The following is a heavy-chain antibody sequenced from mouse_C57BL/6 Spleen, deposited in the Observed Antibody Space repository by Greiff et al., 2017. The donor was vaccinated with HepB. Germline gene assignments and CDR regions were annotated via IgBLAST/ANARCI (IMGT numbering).Heavy chain of an antibody. Sequence: QVQLQQSGAELVKPGDSVKLSCKASGYTFTSYWMHWVKQRPGQGLEWIGMIHPNSGSTNYNEKFKSKATLTVDKSSSTAYMQLSSLTSEDSAVYYCARSGYGSSYWVAYWGQGTLVTVSA. CDR1: GYTFTSYW. CDR2: IHPNSGST. V-gene: IGHV1-64*01. D-gene: IGHD1-1*01. CDR3: ARSGYGSSYWVAY. J-gene: IGHJ3*01.